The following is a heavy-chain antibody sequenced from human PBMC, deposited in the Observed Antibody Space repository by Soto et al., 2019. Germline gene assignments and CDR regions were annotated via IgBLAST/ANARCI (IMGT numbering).Heavy chain of an antibody. CDR3: ARVSRVGVVYFSFDY. D-gene: IGHD2-8*02. Sequence: PSETLSLTCTVSGGSISSSSYYWGWIRQPPGKGLEWIGSIYYSGSTYYNPSLKSRVTISVDTSKNQFSLKLSSVTAADTAVYYCARVSRVGVVYFSFDYWGQGTLVTVSS. CDR1: GGSISSSSYY. CDR2: IYYSGST. J-gene: IGHJ4*02. V-gene: IGHV4-39*01.